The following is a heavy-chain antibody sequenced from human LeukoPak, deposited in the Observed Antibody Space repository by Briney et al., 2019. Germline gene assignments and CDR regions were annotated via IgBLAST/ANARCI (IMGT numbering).Heavy chain of an antibody. J-gene: IGHJ4*02. Sequence: ASVKVSCKASGGTFSSYAISWVRQAPGQGLEWMGRIIPILGIANYAQKFQGRVTITADKSTSTAYMELSSLRSEDTAVYYCARDESGRGAHFDYWGQGILVTVSS. D-gene: IGHD1-26*01. CDR2: IIPILGIA. V-gene: IGHV1-69*04. CDR3: ARDESGRGAHFDY. CDR1: GGTFSSYA.